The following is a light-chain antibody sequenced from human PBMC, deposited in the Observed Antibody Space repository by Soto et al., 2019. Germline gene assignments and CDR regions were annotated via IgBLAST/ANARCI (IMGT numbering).Light chain of an antibody. Sequence: QSVLTQPPSVSAAPGQRGTISCSGSSSNIGGNSVSWYQQLPGTAPTLLIYDDDKRPSGIPDRFSGSKSGTSATLGITGFQTGDEADYYCGSWDSSLSAYVFGTGTKVTVL. CDR3: GSWDSSLSAYV. V-gene: IGLV1-51*01. CDR2: DDD. J-gene: IGLJ1*01. CDR1: SSNIGGNS.